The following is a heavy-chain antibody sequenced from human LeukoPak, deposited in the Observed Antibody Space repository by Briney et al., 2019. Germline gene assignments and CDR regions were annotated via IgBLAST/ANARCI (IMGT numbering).Heavy chain of an antibody. CDR1: GGSISSYY. CDR2: IYYSGST. Sequence: SETLSLTGTVSGGSISSYYWSWIRQPPGKGLEWIGYIYYSGSTNYNPSLKSRVTISVDTSKNQFSLKLSSVTAADTAVYYCARGAYNWNYHVVDAFDIWGQGTMVTVS. J-gene: IGHJ3*02. CDR3: ARGAYNWNYHVVDAFDI. D-gene: IGHD1-7*01. V-gene: IGHV4-59*01.